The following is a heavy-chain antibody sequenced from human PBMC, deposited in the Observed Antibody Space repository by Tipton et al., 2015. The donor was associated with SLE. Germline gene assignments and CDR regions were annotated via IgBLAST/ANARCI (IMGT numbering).Heavy chain of an antibody. D-gene: IGHD4-23*01. Sequence: TLSLTCTVSGYSISRGYYWGWIRQPPGGGLEWLGSVYPGGTAYYNPPLKSRVTVSVDTAKKQFSLKLTSVTAADTAVYYCARDPLRDYGGQTAPESWGQGTLVTVSS. CDR2: VYPGGTA. J-gene: IGHJ5*02. V-gene: IGHV4-38-2*02. CDR3: ARDPLRDYGGQTAPES. CDR1: GYSISRGYY.